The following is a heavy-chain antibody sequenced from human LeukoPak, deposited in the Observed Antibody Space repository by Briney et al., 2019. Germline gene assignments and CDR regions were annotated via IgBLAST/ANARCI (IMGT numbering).Heavy chain of an antibody. CDR3: TGNYYGSGSYADFDY. J-gene: IGHJ4*02. D-gene: IGHD3-10*01. CDR2: IRSTANGYAT. V-gene: IGHV3-73*01. Sequence: GGSLRLSCAASGFTFSGSALHWVRQASGKGLEWVGRIRSTANGYATAYAASVKGRITISRDDSKNTAYLQMDSLKTEDTAVYYCTGNYYGSGSYADFDYWGQGTLVTVSS. CDR1: GFTFSGSA.